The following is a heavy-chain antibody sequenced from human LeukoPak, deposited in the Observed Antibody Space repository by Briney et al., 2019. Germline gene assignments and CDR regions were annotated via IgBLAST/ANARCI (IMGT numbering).Heavy chain of an antibody. CDR2: IRSKAYGGTT. Sequence: GGSLRLSCTASGFTFGDYDMSWVRQAPGKGLEWVGFIRSKAYGGTTEYAASVKGRFTISRDDSKSIAYLQMNSLKTEDTAVYYCTRDRRNYYDSSGYSYWGQGTLVTVSS. CDR1: GFTFGDYD. CDR3: TRDRRNYYDSSGYSY. V-gene: IGHV3-49*04. D-gene: IGHD3-22*01. J-gene: IGHJ4*02.